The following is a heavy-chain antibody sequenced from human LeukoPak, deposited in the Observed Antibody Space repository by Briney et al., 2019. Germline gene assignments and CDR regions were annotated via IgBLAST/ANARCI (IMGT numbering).Heavy chain of an antibody. CDR1: GFTFSDYN. V-gene: IGHV3-7*01. CDR2: IKQDGSEK. D-gene: IGHD3-22*01. J-gene: IGHJ3*02. CDR3: ARDAESITMIVVVIGNAFDI. Sequence: GGSLRLSCAASGFTFSDYNMRWIRQAPGKGLEWVANIKQDGSEKYYVDSVKGRFTISRDNAKNSLYLQMNSLRAEDTAVYYCARDAESITMIVVVIGNAFDIWGQGTMVTVSS.